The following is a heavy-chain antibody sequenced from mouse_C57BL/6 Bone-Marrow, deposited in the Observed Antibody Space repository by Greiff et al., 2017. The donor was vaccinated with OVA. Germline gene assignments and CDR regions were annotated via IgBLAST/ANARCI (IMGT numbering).Heavy chain of an antibody. CDR1: GYTFTSYG. Sequence: VQLQQSGAELARPGASVKLSCKASGYTFTSYGISWVKQRTGQGLEWIGEIYPRSGNTYYNEKLTGKATLTADKSSSTAYMELRSLTSEDSAVYFCARYGRWLLDYWGQGTTLTVSS. CDR3: ARYGRWLLDY. D-gene: IGHD2-3*01. V-gene: IGHV1-81*01. J-gene: IGHJ2*01. CDR2: IYPRSGNT.